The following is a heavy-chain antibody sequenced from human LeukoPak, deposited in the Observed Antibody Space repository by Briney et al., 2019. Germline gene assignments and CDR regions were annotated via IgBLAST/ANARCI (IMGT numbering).Heavy chain of an antibody. D-gene: IGHD6-6*01. J-gene: IGHJ5*02. CDR1: GGSISSGGYY. CDR3: ARVGIAASLYLWAWFDP. Sequence: PSETLSLTCTLSGGSISSGGYYWSWIRQHRGKGLEWIGYMYYSGSTYYTPSLKSRVTISVDTSKNQFSLKLSSVTAADTAVYDCARVGIAASLYLWAWFDPWGQGTLVTVSS. CDR2: MYYSGST. V-gene: IGHV4-31*03.